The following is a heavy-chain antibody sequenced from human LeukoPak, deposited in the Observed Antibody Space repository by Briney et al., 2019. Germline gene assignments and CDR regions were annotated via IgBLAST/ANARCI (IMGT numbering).Heavy chain of an antibody. CDR3: ANDPAYKLLYPAHFSH. CDR2: ISGSGVST. D-gene: IGHD2-2*01. CDR1: GFTFSSYV. V-gene: IGHV3-23*01. J-gene: IGHJ1*01. Sequence: GGSLRLSCAASGFTFSSYVMNWVRQAPGKGLEWVSAISGSGVSTSYADSVKGRFTISRDNSKNTLYLHMNSLRAEDTAIYFCANDPAYKLLYPAHFSHWGQGTLVTVSS.